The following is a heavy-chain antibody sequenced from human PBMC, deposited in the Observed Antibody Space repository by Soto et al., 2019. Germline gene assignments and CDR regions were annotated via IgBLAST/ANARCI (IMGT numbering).Heavy chain of an antibody. D-gene: IGHD3-3*01. V-gene: IGHV1-2*02. CDR3: ARGGGVGVAGSAAFDM. J-gene: IGHJ3*02. CDR2: INPATGAA. Sequence: QLHLVQSGAVVKKPGASVTVSCSASGYPVTAYYMHLVRQAPGRGLEWMGGINPATGAAKYTQTFRGRVTMTRATSSSTVFMELSGLTFEDTAVFYCARGGGVGVAGSAAFDMWGQGTLVTVSS. CDR1: GYPVTAYY.